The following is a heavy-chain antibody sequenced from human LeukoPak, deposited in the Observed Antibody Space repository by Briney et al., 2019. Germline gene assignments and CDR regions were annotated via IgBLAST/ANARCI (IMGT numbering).Heavy chain of an antibody. CDR2: IYFSGTT. V-gene: IGHV4-59*01. CDR3: ARMGVGATGFDY. CDR1: GGSISSYY. J-gene: IGHJ4*02. Sequence: KASETLSLTCTVSGGSISSYYWSWIRQPPGKGLEWIAYIYFSGTTNYNPSLNSRVTISVDTSKNQFSLKLSSVTAADTAVYYCARMGVGATGFDYWGQGTLVTVSS. D-gene: IGHD1-26*01.